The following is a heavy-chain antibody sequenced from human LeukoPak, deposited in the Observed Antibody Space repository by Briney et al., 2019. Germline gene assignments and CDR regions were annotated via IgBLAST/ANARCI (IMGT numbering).Heavy chain of an antibody. D-gene: IGHD4-17*01. CDR3: AKTGRDVPRTYGDQRFDC. J-gene: IGHJ4*02. CDR2: ISFDGSNH. Sequence: GGSLRLSCTASGFTFSSYGMHWVRQASGKGPEWLAVISFDGSNHYYADSVKGRFTISRDNSKNTLYLQMNSLRVEDTAVYYCAKTGRDVPRTYGDQRFDCWGQGTLVTVSS. CDR1: GFTFSSYG. V-gene: IGHV3-30*18.